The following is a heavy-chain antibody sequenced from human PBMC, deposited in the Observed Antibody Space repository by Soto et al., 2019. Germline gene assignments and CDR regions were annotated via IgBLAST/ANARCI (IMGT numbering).Heavy chain of an antibody. CDR3: ARDRFSDYGDSGYFDL. CDR2: INPSGGST. Sequence: QVQLVQSGAEVKKPGASVKVSCKASGYTFTSYYMHWVRQAPGKGLEWMGIINPSGGSTSYAQKFQGRVTMPRDTATSTVYMELSILSSEDTAVYYCARDRFSDYGDSGYFDLWGRGTLVTVSS. CDR1: GYTFTSYY. J-gene: IGHJ2*01. D-gene: IGHD4-17*01. V-gene: IGHV1-46*01.